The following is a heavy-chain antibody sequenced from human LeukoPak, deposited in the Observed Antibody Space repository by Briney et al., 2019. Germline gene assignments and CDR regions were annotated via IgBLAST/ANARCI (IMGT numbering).Heavy chain of an antibody. CDR1: DGSFSGYY. CDR3: ARGRGYCSGGSCYGYYYYYMDV. CDR2: INHSGST. Sequence: SETLSLTSAFYDGSFSGYYWSWIRQPPGKGLEWIGEINHSGSTNYNPSLKSRVTISVDTSKNQFSLKLSSVTAADTAVYYCARGRGYCSGGSCYGYYYYYMDVWGKGTTVTVS. D-gene: IGHD2-15*01. J-gene: IGHJ6*03. V-gene: IGHV4-34*01.